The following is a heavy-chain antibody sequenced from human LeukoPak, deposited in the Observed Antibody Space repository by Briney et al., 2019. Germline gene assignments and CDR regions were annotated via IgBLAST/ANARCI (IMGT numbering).Heavy chain of an antibody. V-gene: IGHV4-59*08. Sequence: PSETLSLTCTVSGGSISSYYWSWIRQPPGKGLEWIGYIYYSGSTNYNPSLKSRVTISVDTSKNQFSLKLSSVTAADTAVYYCARHKRYYDPMDFDLWGGGTLVTVSS. D-gene: IGHD3-22*01. CDR1: GGSISSYY. CDR3: ARHKRYYDPMDFDL. CDR2: IYYSGST. J-gene: IGHJ2*01.